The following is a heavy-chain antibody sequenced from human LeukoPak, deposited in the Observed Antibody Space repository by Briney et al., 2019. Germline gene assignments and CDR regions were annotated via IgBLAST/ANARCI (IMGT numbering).Heavy chain of an antibody. CDR3: ARGEGKYELLDY. Sequence: SETLSLTCTVSGGSISRGSYFWNWIRQHPGKGLEWIGYIYYSGSTNYSPSLKSRISISLDRSKNQFSLNLSSVTAADTAVYYCARGEGKYELLDYWGQGTLVTVSS. D-gene: IGHD1-7*01. CDR2: IYYSGST. CDR1: GGSISRGSYF. V-gene: IGHV4-31*03. J-gene: IGHJ4*02.